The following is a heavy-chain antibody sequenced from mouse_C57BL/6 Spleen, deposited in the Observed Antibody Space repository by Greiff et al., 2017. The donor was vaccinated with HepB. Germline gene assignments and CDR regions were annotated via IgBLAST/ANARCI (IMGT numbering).Heavy chain of an antibody. CDR3: AREWSGYFDD. CDR1: GYTFTSYG. D-gene: IGHD1-1*02. CDR2: LYPRSGNT. J-gene: IGHJ2*01. Sequence: QFQLQQSGAELARPGASVKLSCKASGYTFTSYGISWVKQRTGQGLAWIGALYPRSGNTYYNEKFKGKATLTADKSSSTAYMELRSLTSEDSAVYFCAREWSGYFDDWGKGTTLTVSS. V-gene: IGHV1-81*01.